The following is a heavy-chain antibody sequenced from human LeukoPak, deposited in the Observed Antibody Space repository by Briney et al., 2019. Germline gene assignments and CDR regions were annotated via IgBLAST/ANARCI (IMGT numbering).Heavy chain of an antibody. Sequence: ASVKVSCKASGYTFTGYYKHWVRQAPGQGLEWMGWINPNSGGTNYAQKFQGRVTMTRDTSISTAYMELSRLRSDDTAVYYCARDPYYDFWSGVFDPWGQGTLVTVSS. CDR1: GYTFTGYY. D-gene: IGHD3-3*01. CDR3: ARDPYYDFWSGVFDP. J-gene: IGHJ5*02. CDR2: INPNSGGT. V-gene: IGHV1-2*02.